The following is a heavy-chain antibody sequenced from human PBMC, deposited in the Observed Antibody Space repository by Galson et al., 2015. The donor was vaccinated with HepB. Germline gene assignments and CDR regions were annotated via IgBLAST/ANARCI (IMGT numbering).Heavy chain of an antibody. J-gene: IGHJ3*02. V-gene: IGHV2-5*02. D-gene: IGHD3-3*01. CDR1: GFSLSTSGVG. CDR3: AHRVRFLDAFDI. CDR2: IYWDDDK. Sequence: PALVKPTQTLTLTCTFSGFSLSTSGVGVGWIRQPPGKALEWLALIYWDDDKRYSPSLKSRLTITKDTSKDQVVLTMTNMDPVDTATYYCAHRVRFLDAFDIWGQGTMVTVSS.